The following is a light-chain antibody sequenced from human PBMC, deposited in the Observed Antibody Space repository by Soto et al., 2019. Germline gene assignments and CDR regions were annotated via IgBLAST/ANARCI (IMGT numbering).Light chain of an antibody. Sequence: EIVLTQSPGTLSLSPGERATLSCRASQSISIIYLAWYQQKPGQAPRLLIYQTSIRAAGIPARFSASGSGTDFTLTISDVQPEDFAHYYCHQRQSWPRTFGQGTKVDIK. CDR1: QSISIIY. J-gene: IGKJ1*01. V-gene: IGKV3D-20*02. CDR3: HQRQSWPRT. CDR2: QTS.